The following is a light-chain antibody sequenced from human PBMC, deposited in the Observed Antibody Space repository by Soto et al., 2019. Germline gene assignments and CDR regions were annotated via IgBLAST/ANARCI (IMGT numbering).Light chain of an antibody. CDR1: QSVGSN. CDR3: QQYNNWPWT. V-gene: IGKV3-15*01. CDR2: GAS. Sequence: RVITQSPATLSVPPGERATLSCRASQSVGSNLAWYQQKPGQAPRLLIFGASTRATGIPARFSGSGSGTEFTLTISSLQSEDFAVYYCQQYNNWPWTFGQGTKVDIK. J-gene: IGKJ1*01.